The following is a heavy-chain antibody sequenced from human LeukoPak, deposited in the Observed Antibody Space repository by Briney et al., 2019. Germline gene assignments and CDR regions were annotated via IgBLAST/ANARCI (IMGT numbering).Heavy chain of an antibody. Sequence: GESLKVSCKGSGYTFSSYWIGWVRQMPGKGLEWMGIIYPGDSDTRYSPSLQGQVTISVDTSIGTAYLQWSSLKASDTAIYYCARQNDFRLDYWGQGTLVTVSS. CDR1: GYTFSSYW. J-gene: IGHJ4*02. CDR2: IYPGDSDT. CDR3: ARQNDFRLDY. V-gene: IGHV5-51*01. D-gene: IGHD3-3*01.